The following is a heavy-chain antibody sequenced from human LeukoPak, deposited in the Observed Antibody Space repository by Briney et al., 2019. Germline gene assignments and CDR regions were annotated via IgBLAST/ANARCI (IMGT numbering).Heavy chain of an antibody. J-gene: IGHJ3*01. V-gene: IGHV4-59*08. Sequence: SETLSLTCTVSGGSISSHYWSWIRQPPGRRLEWIGYIYNSGSTNYNPSLKSRVTISLDTSKEQFSLKLTSVTAADTAVYFCARDDYGVFDAFDVWGQGTVVTVSS. CDR2: IYNSGST. CDR1: GGSISSHY. D-gene: IGHD3-16*01. CDR3: ARDDYGVFDAFDV.